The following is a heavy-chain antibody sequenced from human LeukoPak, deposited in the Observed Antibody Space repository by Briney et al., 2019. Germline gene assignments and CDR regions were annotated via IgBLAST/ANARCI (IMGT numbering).Heavy chain of an antibody. V-gene: IGHV1-69-2*01. Sequence: GASVKVSCKASGYTFTDYYMHWVQQAPGKGLEWMGRVDPEDGETIYAEKFQGRVTITADTSTDTAYMELSSLRSEDTAVYYCAAVAGTHDAFDIWGQGTMVTVSS. CDR2: VDPEDGET. J-gene: IGHJ3*02. CDR3: AAVAGTHDAFDI. CDR1: GYTFTDYY. D-gene: IGHD6-19*01.